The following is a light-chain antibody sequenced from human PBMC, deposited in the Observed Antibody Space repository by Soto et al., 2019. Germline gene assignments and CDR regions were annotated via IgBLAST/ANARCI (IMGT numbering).Light chain of an antibody. V-gene: IGKV3-20*01. CDR1: QSVSSIY. CDR2: GAS. J-gene: IGKJ1*01. Sequence: ETVLTQSPGTLSLSPGERATLSCRASQSVSSIYLAWYQQKPGQAPRLLIYGASSRATGIPDRFSGSGSGTDFTLTISRLEPEDFAVYYCQQYGSSPRTFGQGTKVDIK. CDR3: QQYGSSPRT.